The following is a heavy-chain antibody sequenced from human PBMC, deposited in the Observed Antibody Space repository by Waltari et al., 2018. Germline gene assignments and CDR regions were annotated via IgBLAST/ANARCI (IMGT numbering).Heavy chain of an antibody. CDR2: IRVSGNRE. J-gene: IGHJ4*02. CDR1: GFMFSAYE. CDR3: ARMMPKYTSGWALDY. Sequence: EVYLVESGGGLEQPGGSLRLSCSASGFMFSAYEMTGVRQAAGKGLEWIAYIRVSGNREYYADSVKGRFTISRDNARDLVFLQMYNLRAEDTALYYCARMMPKYTSGWALDYWGQGTLVTVAS. V-gene: IGHV3-48*03. D-gene: IGHD6-19*01.